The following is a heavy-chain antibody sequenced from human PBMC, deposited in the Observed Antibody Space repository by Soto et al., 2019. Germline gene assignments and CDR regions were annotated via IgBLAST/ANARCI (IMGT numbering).Heavy chain of an antibody. J-gene: IGHJ5*02. V-gene: IGHV1-2*02. CDR1: GYPFSDNQ. CDR3: ARKHSLDYIRWGLDP. CDR2: INPKSDDT. D-gene: IGHD4-4*01. Sequence: SVKVSCKASGYPFSDNQIHWLRRAPGQGLEWMGRINPKSDDTNYAQKFQGRVTMTRDTSIDTAYLELTGLTSDDTATYYCARKHSLDYIRWGLDPWGQGTLVTVSS.